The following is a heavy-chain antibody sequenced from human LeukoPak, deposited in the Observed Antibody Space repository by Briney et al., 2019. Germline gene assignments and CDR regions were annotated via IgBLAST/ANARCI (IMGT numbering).Heavy chain of an antibody. CDR2: MYYTGTT. J-gene: IGHJ4*02. V-gene: IGHV4-59*01. CDR3: ARLAVTGKNY. CDR1: IGSIRGFY. Sequence: SETLSLTCTVSIGSIRGFYWTWSRQPPGKGLEWLGYMYYTGTTNYNPSLRSRVTISIDKSKNQFSLNVSSVTSADTAVYYCARLAVTGKNYWGQGTLVTVSS. D-gene: IGHD6-19*01.